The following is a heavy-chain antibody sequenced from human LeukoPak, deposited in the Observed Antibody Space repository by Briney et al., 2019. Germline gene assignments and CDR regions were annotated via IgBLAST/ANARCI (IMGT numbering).Heavy chain of an antibody. J-gene: IGHJ3*02. Sequence: GGSLRLSCAASGFTFSSYDMHWVRQATGKGLEWVSAIGTAGDTYYPGSVKGRFTISRENAKNSLYLQMNSLRAGDTAVYYCARRGVIVGALGAFDIWGQGTMVTVSS. V-gene: IGHV3-13*01. CDR2: IGTAGDT. CDR1: GFTFSSYD. CDR3: ARRGVIVGALGAFDI. D-gene: IGHD1-26*01.